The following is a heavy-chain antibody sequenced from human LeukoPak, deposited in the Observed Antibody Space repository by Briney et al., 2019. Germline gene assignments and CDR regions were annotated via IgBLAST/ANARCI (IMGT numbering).Heavy chain of an antibody. J-gene: IGHJ4*02. Sequence: SETLSLTCTVSGGSISSYYWSWIRQPAGKGLEWIGRIYISGSTNYNPSLKSRVTISVDTSKNQFSLKLSSVTAADTAVYYCARGGYYDSSFDYWGQGTLVTVSS. V-gene: IGHV4-4*07. D-gene: IGHD3-22*01. CDR1: GGSISSYY. CDR3: ARGGYYDSSFDY. CDR2: IYISGST.